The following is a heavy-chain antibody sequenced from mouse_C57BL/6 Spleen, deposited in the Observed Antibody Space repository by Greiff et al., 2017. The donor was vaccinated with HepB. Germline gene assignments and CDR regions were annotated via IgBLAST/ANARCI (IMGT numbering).Heavy chain of an antibody. J-gene: IGHJ3*01. CDR1: GFTFSSYA. Sequence: EVMLVESGEGLVKPGGSLKLSCAASGFTFSSYAMSWVRQTPEKRLEWVAYISSGGDYIYYADTVKGRFTISRDNARNTLYLQMSSLKSEDTAMYYCTRDNYSNYRFAYWGQGTLVTVSA. V-gene: IGHV5-9-1*02. CDR3: TRDNYSNYRFAY. D-gene: IGHD2-5*01. CDR2: ISSGGDYI.